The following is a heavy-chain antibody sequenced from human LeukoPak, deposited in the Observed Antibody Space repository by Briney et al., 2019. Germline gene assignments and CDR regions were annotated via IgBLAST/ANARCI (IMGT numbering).Heavy chain of an antibody. CDR3: TIYFGEFHKGFDP. CDR2: IRRKASGGTP. Sequence: PGRSLRLSCTGSGFTFDNYGMTWFRQAPGKGLEWISFIRRKASGGTPEYTASVKGRFSISIDDSKPIGYLQMNSLKIEDTAMYYCTIYFGEFHKGFDPWGRGTLVTVSS. D-gene: IGHD3-10*01. J-gene: IGHJ5*02. V-gene: IGHV3-49*01. CDR1: GFTFDNYG.